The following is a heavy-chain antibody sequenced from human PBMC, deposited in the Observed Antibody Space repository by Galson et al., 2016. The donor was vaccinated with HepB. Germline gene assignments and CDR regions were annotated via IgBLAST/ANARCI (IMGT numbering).Heavy chain of an antibody. CDR3: ARVGRLDFWSGFYVPPSDY. Sequence: TLSLTCIVSGGSISSGGDHWSWIRQHPGKGLEWIAYIYYSGSTYYNPSLKSRVTISVDTSKNQFSLKLSSVTAADTAVYYCARVGRLDFWSGFYVPPSDYWGQGILVTVSS. V-gene: IGHV4-31*03. CDR2: IYYSGST. D-gene: IGHD3-3*01. CDR1: GGSISSGGDH. J-gene: IGHJ4*02.